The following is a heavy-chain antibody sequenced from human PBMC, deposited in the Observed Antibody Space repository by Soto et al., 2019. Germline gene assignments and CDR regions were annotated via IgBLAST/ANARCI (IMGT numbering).Heavy chain of an antibody. CDR3: ARPLYDILTGSHDAFDI. V-gene: IGHV4-34*01. Sequence: LSLTCAVYGGSFSGYYWICIRQPPVKGLEWIGEINHSGSTNYNPSLKSRVTISVDTSKNQFSLKLSSVTAADTAVYYCARPLYDILTGSHDAFDIWGQGTMVTVSS. CDR2: INHSGST. CDR1: GGSFSGYY. J-gene: IGHJ3*02. D-gene: IGHD3-9*01.